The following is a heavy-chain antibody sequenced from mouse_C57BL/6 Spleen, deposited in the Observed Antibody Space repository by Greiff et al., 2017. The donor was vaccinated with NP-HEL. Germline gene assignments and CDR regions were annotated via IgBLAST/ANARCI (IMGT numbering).Heavy chain of an antibody. CDR2: IDPSDSYT. CDR3: ARTPPYSNHDY. CDR1: GYTFTSYW. J-gene: IGHJ2*01. Sequence: QVQLQQPGAELVRPGTSVTLSCKASGYTFTSYWMHWVKQRPGQGLEWIGVIDPSDSYTNYNQKFKGKATLTVDTSSSTAYMQLSSLTSEHSAVFYCARTPPYSNHDYWGKDTTLTVSS. D-gene: IGHD2-5*01. V-gene: IGHV1-59*01.